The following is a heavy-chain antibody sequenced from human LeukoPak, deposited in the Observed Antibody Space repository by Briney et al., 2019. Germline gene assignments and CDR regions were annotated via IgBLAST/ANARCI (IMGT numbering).Heavy chain of an antibody. J-gene: IGHJ4*02. CDR3: AREHRSSKYFDS. CDR1: GGSIRSSYYY. CDR2: IHDSGST. Sequence: SETLSLTCTVSGGSIRSSYYYWGWIRQPPGKGLEWIGSIHDSGSTYYNPSLRSRVTISVDTSKNEFSLKMNSVTAADTAVYYCAREHRSSKYFDSWGQGALMIVSS. V-gene: IGHV4-39*02. D-gene: IGHD6-6*01.